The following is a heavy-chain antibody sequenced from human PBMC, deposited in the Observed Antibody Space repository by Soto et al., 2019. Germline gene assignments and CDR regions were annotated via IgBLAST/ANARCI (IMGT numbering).Heavy chain of an antibody. CDR2: IYSGGST. V-gene: IGHV3-53*04. CDR1: GFTVSSNY. CDR3: ATRYYDILTGHYPHDAFDI. Sequence: GGSLRLSCAASGFTVSSNYMSWVRQAPGKGLEWVSVIYSGGSTYYADSVKGRFTISRHNSKNTLYLQMNSLRAEDTAVYYCATRYYDILTGHYPHDAFDIWGQGTMVTVSS. D-gene: IGHD3-9*01. J-gene: IGHJ3*02.